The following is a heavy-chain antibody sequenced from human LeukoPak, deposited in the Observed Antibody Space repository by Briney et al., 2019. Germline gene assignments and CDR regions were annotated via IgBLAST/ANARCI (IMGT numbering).Heavy chain of an antibody. CDR3: ARDGCSSTSCYLPYQYYYMNV. D-gene: IGHD2-2*01. CDR1: GFTFSSYW. J-gene: IGHJ6*03. V-gene: IGHV3-7*01. CDR2: IKQDGSEK. Sequence: GGSLRLPCAASGFTFSSYWMSWVRQAPGKGLEWVANIKQDGSEKYYVDSVKGRFTISRDNAKNSLYLQMNSLRAEDTAVYYCARDGCSSTSCYLPYQYYYMNVWGQGTTVTVSS.